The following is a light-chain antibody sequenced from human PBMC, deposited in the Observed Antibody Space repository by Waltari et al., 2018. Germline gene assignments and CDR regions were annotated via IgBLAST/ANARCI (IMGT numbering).Light chain of an antibody. J-gene: IGLJ2*01. CDR1: SSNIGAGYD. V-gene: IGLV1-40*01. CDR3: QSYDSSLSGGV. Sequence: QSVLTQPPSVSGAPGQRVTISCTGSSSNIGAGYDVHWYQQLPGTAPKLLIYGNSHRPSGVPARFSGSKSGTSASLAITGLQAEDEADYYCQSYDSSLSGGVFGGGTKLTVL. CDR2: GNS.